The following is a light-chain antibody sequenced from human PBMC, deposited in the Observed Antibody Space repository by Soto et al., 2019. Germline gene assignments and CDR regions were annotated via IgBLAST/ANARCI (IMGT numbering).Light chain of an antibody. CDR1: SGSIASNY. J-gene: IGLJ2*01. CDR2: RDN. Sequence: NFMLTQPPSVSESPGKTVTISCTRSSGSIASNYVQWYQQRPGSAPTTVIYRDNERPSGVPGRFSGSIDRSSNSASLTIAGLKTEDEADYYCQSYDRSTPVIFGGGTKLTVL. CDR3: QSYDRSTPVI. V-gene: IGLV6-57*04.